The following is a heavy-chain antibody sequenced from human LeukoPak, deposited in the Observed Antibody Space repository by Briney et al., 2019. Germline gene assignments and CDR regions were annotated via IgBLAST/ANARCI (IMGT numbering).Heavy chain of an antibody. D-gene: IGHD5-24*01. V-gene: IGHV4-30-2*01. Sequence: PSQTLSLTCAVSGGSISSGGYSWSWIRQPPGKGLEWIGGINHSGSTNYNPSLKSRVTISVDTSKNQFSLKLSSVTTADTAVYYCARGFGLDGYNFDYWGQGTLVTVSS. J-gene: IGHJ4*02. CDR2: INHSGST. CDR1: GGSISSGGYS. CDR3: ARGFGLDGYNFDY.